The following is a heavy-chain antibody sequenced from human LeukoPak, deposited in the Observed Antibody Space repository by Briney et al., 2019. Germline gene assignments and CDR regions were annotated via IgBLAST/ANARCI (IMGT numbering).Heavy chain of an antibody. CDR3: ASTRPR. CDR1: GYSISSGYY. Sequence: SETLSLTCTVSGYSISSGYYWGWIRQPPGKGLEWIGSIYHSRSTYYNPSLKSRVTISVDTSKNQFSLKLSSVTAADTAVYYCASTRPRWGQGTLVTVSS. V-gene: IGHV4-38-2*02. CDR2: IYHSRST. D-gene: IGHD6-6*01. J-gene: IGHJ4*02.